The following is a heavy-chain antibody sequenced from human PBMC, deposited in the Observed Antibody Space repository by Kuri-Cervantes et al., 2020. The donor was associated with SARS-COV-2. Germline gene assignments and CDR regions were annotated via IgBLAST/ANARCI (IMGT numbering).Heavy chain of an antibody. V-gene: IGHV1-69*13. CDR1: GGTFSSYA. D-gene: IGHD6-19*01. J-gene: IGHJ3*02. Sequence: SVKVSCKASGGTFSSYAISWVRQAPGQGLEWMGGIIPIFGTANYAQKFQGRVTITADESTSTAYMELSSLRSEDTAVYYCARGDQWLVREDAFDIWGQGTMVTVSS. CDR2: IIPIFGTA. CDR3: ARGDQWLVREDAFDI.